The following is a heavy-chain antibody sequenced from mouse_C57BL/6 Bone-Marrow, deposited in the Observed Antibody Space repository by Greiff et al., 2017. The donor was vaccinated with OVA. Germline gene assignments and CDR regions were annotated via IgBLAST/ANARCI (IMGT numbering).Heavy chain of an antibody. CDR1: GYTFTSYT. D-gene: IGHD6-1*01. V-gene: IGHV1-4*01. J-gene: IGHJ3*01. CDR2: INPSSGYT. Sequence: QVQLKQSGAELARPGASVKMSCKASGYTFTSYTMHWVKQRPGQGLEWIGYINPSSGYTKYTQKFTDKATLTADTSSSTAYMLLSSLTSEDSAVEYGERCAAWFAYWYQGTRVTVSA. CDR3: ERCAAWFAY.